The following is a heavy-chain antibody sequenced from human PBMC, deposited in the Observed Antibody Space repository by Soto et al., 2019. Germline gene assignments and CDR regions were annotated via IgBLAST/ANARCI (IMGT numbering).Heavy chain of an antibody. CDR2: INHSGST. CDR3: ARGRGGTIFGVVIMRPNWFDP. CDR1: GGSFSGYY. J-gene: IGHJ5*02. D-gene: IGHD3-3*01. Sequence: QVQPQQWGAGLLKPSETLSLTCAVYGGSFSGYYWSWIRQPPGKGLEGIGEINHSGSTNYNPSLKSRVTISVDTSKNQFSLKLSSVTAADTAVYYCARGRGGTIFGVVIMRPNWFDPWGQGTLVTVSS. V-gene: IGHV4-34*01.